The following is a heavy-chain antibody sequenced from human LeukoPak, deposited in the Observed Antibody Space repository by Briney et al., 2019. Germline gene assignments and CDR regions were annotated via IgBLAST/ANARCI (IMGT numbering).Heavy chain of an antibody. CDR1: GFTFSSYE. V-gene: IGHV3-48*03. J-gene: IGHJ4*02. CDR2: ISSSGSTI. Sequence: GGSLRLSCAASGFTFSSYEMNWVRQAPGKGLEWVSYISSSGSTIYYADSVKGRFTISRDNAKNSLYLQMNSLRAEDTAVYYCARDGQNWGSHYFDYWGQGTLVTVSS. D-gene: IGHD7-27*01. CDR3: ARDGQNWGSHYFDY.